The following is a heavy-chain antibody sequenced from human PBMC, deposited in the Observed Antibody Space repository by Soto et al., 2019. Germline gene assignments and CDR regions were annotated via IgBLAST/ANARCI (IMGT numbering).Heavy chain of an antibody. CDR1: GFTFSSYE. J-gene: IGHJ6*02. CDR2: ISSSGSTI. V-gene: IGHV3-48*03. Sequence: GGSLRLSCAASGFTFSSYEMHWVRQAPGKGLERVSYISSSGSTIYYADSVKGRFTISRDNAKNSLYLQMNSLRAEYTAVYYCATSTPAYYYDSSGYFSYYYNYGMDVWGQGTTVAVSS. CDR3: ATSTPAYYYDSSGYFSYYYNYGMDV. D-gene: IGHD3-22*01.